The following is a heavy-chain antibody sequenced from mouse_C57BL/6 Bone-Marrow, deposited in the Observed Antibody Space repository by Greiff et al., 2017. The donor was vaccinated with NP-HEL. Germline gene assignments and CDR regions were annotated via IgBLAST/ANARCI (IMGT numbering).Heavy chain of an antibody. J-gene: IGHJ3*01. CDR2: LWSGGST. Sequence: QVHLKQSGLGLVQPSQSLSITCTVPGSSLTSYGVHWVRQSPGKGLEWLGVLWSGGSTDYNAAFISRLSISKDNSKSQVFFKMNSLQADDTAIYYCARGDYWGQGTLVTVSA. D-gene: IGHD3-3*01. V-gene: IGHV2-2*01. CDR1: GSSLTSYG. CDR3: ARGDY.